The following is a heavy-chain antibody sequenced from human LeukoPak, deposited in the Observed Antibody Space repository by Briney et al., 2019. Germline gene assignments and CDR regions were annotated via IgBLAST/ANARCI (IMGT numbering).Heavy chain of an antibody. CDR1: GFTFSSYD. V-gene: IGHV3-13*01. CDR3: ARGLGPAQRDYYYYYMDV. CDR2: IGTAGDT. D-gene: IGHD3-16*01. Sequence: GGSLRLPCAASGFTFSSYDMHWVRQATGKGLEWVSAIGTAGDTYYPGSVKGRFTISRENAKNSLYLQMNSRRAGDTAVYYCARGLGPAQRDYYYYYMDVWGKGTTVTISS. J-gene: IGHJ6*03.